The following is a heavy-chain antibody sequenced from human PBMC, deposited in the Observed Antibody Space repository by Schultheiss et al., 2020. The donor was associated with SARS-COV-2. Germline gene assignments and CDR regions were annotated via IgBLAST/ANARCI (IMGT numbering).Heavy chain of an antibody. CDR2: ISAYNGNT. V-gene: IGHV1-18*01. D-gene: IGHD4-23*01. CDR3: ARGHAKGYGGNAPHYNWFDP. Sequence: ASVKVSCKASGYTFTSYGINWVRQAPGQGLELMGWISAYNGNTNYAQNLQGRVTMTTDTSTSTAYMELSSLRSEDTAVYYCARGHAKGYGGNAPHYNWFDPWGQGTLVTVSS. J-gene: IGHJ5*02. CDR1: GYTFTSYG.